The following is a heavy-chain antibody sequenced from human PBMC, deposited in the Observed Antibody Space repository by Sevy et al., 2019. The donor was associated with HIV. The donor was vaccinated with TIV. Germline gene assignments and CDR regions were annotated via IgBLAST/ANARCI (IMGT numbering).Heavy chain of an antibody. D-gene: IGHD3-10*01. CDR1: GFTFSSYG. V-gene: IGHV3-33*01. Sequence: GGSLRLSCAASGFTFSSYGMHWVRRAPGKGLEWVARLWYDGSSKYYADSVKGRFTISRDNSKNTLYLQMNSLRAEDTAVYYCASGAYYYASRTENFDYWGQGTLVTVSS. CDR3: ASGAYYYASRTENFDY. J-gene: IGHJ4*02. CDR2: LWYDGSSK.